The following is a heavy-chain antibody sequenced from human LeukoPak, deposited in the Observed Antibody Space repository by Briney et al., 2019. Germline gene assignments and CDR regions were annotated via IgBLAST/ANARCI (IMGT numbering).Heavy chain of an antibody. Sequence: SGGSLRLSCEGSGFNFNDSWMSWIRQAPGKGLEWVGRVRTTAESETKDYAAPVRGRFIISRDDSKNMVFLQMNRLETVDTAIYYCTAGLGKTDDDSWGQGTLVTVSS. V-gene: IGHV3-15*01. CDR1: GFNFNDSW. CDR3: TAGLGKTDDDS. D-gene: IGHD4-11*01. CDR2: VRTTAESETK. J-gene: IGHJ4*02.